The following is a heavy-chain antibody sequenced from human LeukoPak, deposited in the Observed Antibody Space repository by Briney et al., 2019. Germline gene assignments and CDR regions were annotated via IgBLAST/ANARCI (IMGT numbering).Heavy chain of an antibody. D-gene: IGHD1-7*01. CDR2: IYYSGST. CDR1: GGTNSSHH. Sequence: PAETLSLTLTVTGGTNSSHHWSWIRQPPAKGLAGIGHIYYSGSTTYNPSRMSRVPISVHPSKIQFSGKLSSVNPENPAVYHLSRYLGELDGFDIWGQGTMVTVSS. V-gene: IGHV4-59*11. CDR3: SRYLGELDGFDI. J-gene: IGHJ3*02.